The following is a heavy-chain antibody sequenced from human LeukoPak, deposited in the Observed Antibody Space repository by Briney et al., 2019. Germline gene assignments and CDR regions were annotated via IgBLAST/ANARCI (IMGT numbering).Heavy chain of an antibody. Sequence: SETLSLTCAVYGGSFSGYYWSWIRQPPGKGLEWIGEINHSGSTNYNPSLKSRVTISVDTSKNQFSLKLSSVTAADTAVYYCARHSIVVVPAAMRWFDPWGQGTLVTVSS. CDR2: INHSGST. V-gene: IGHV4-34*01. CDR3: ARHSIVVVPAAMRWFDP. CDR1: GGSFSGYY. J-gene: IGHJ5*02. D-gene: IGHD2-2*01.